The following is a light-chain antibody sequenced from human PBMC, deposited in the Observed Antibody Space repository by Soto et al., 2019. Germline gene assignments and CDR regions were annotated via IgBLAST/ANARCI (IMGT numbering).Light chain of an antibody. CDR1: RDDSGAYDY. V-gene: IGLV2-14*01. CDR3: NSYTNSSAVV. Sequence: QSALTQPASVSGSPGQSITISCAGTRDDSGAYDYVSWYQQHPGNAPKLLVYEVTNRPSALSDRFSGSKSGNTASLIISGLQAEDEADYYCNSYTNSSAVVVGGGTKVTV. CDR2: EVT. J-gene: IGLJ2*01.